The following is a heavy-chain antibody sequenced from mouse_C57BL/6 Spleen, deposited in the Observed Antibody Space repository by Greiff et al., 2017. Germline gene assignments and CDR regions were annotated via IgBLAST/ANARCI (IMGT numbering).Heavy chain of an antibody. CDR2: IDPSDSYT. Sequence: QVQLQQPWAELVKPGASVKLSCKASGYTFTSYWMQWVKQRPGQGLEWIGEIDPSDSYTNYNQKFKGKATLTVDTSSSTAYMQLSSLTSEDSAVYYCARATMVTARAMDYWGQGTSVTVAS. D-gene: IGHD2-2*01. CDR1: GYTFTSYW. J-gene: IGHJ4*01. V-gene: IGHV1-50*01. CDR3: ARATMVTARAMDY.